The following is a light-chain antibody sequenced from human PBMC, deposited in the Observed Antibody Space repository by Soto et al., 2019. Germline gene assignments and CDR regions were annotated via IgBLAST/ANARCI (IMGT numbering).Light chain of an antibody. Sequence: QSALTQPASVSGSPGQSITISCTGTSSDIGGYNYVSWYQQHPGKAPKLMIYDVTYRPSGVSNRFSGSKSGNTATLTISGLQAEDEAEYYCSSYRTTSVVFGGGTKLTVL. CDR3: SSYRTTSVV. CDR1: SSDIGGYNY. CDR2: DVT. J-gene: IGLJ2*01. V-gene: IGLV2-14*03.